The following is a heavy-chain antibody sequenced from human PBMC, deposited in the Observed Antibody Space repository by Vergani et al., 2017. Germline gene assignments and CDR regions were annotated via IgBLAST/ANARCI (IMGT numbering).Heavy chain of an antibody. V-gene: IGHV3-13*01. CDR2: INTVGDT. CDR3: ARDHRDYNNYPGTFDI. Sequence: EVQLVASGGGLVQPGGSLRLSCAASGFTFNSYDMNWVRQTTGKRLEWVSAINTVGDTYYSDSVKGRFTISRENAKNSLYLQMNSLRAEDTAVYYCARDHRDYNNYPGTFDIWGQGSMVTVSS. J-gene: IGHJ3*02. CDR1: GFTFNSYD. D-gene: IGHD5-24*01.